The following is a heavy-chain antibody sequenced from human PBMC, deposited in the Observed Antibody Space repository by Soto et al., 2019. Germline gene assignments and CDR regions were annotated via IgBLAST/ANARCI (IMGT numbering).Heavy chain of an antibody. D-gene: IGHD6-13*01. J-gene: IGHJ4*02. Sequence: EVHLVESGGGLAQPGTSLRLSCGASGFNFDDYVMHWVRQAPGKGLEWVSSISWNSRTKDYADSVTGRFTISRDNANNSLYLQMNSLRPEDTAFYFCTTGFSSSRFYVDSWGQGTLVTVSS. CDR2: ISWNSRTK. CDR3: TTGFSSSRFYVDS. CDR1: GFNFDDYV. V-gene: IGHV3-9*01.